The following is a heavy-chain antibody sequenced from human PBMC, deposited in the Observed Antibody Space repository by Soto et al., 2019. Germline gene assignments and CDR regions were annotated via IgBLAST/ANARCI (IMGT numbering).Heavy chain of an antibody. J-gene: IGHJ4*02. V-gene: IGHV3-21*01. D-gene: IGHD3-9*01. Sequence: PVGSLRLSCAASGFTFSSYTMNWVRQAPGKGLEWVSSISSSSSYIYYADSVKGRFTISRDNAKNSLYLQMNSLRAEDTAVYYCARQRGHYDILTGPPYFDYWGQGTLVTVSS. CDR1: GFTFSSYT. CDR2: ISSSSSYI. CDR3: ARQRGHYDILTGPPYFDY.